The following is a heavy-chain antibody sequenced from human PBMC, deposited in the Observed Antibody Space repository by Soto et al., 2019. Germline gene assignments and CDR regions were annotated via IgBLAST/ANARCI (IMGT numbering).Heavy chain of an antibody. Sequence: QVHLMESGGGVVQPGRSLRLSCTASGFTFSGYAMHWVRQAPGKGLEWVSVTSHDGSNEDYAESVQGRFTIFRDSFKNIAYLQMNSLRGDDTGVYFCARDVYGLDVWGQGTMVTVSS. J-gene: IGHJ6*02. CDR3: ARDVYGLDV. CDR1: GFTFSGYA. CDR2: TSHDGSNE. V-gene: IGHV3-30-3*01.